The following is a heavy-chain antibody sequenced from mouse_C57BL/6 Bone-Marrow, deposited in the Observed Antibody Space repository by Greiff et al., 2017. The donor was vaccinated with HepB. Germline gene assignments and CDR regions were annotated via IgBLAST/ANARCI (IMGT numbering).Heavy chain of an antibody. D-gene: IGHD1-1*01. J-gene: IGHJ1*03. V-gene: IGHV15-2*01. CDR2: ILPSIGRT. Sequence: QVQLQQSGSELRSPGSSVKLSCKDFDSEVFPIAYMSWVRQKPGHGFEWIGGILPSIGRTIYGEKFEDKATLDADTLSNTAYLELNSLTSEDSAIYYCARRFPFITTVVAYWYFDVWGTGTTVTVSS. CDR1: DSEVFPIAY. CDR3: ARRFPFITTVVAYWYFDV.